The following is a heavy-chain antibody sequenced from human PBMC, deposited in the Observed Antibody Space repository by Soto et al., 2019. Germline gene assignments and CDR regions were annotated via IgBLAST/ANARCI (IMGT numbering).Heavy chain of an antibody. V-gene: IGHV4-59*01. D-gene: IGHD6-13*01. CDR1: GGSISSYY. Sequence: QVQLQESGPGLVKPSETLSLTCTVSGGSISSYYWSWIRQPPGKGLEWIGYIYYSGSTNYNPSRKSRVTISVDTSKNQFSLKLSSVTAADTAVYYCARVSVAAGHDAFDIWGQGTMVTVSS. CDR3: ARVSVAAGHDAFDI. CDR2: IYYSGST. J-gene: IGHJ3*02.